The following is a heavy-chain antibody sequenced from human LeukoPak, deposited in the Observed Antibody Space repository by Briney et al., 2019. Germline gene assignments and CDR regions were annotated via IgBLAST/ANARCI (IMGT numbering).Heavy chain of an antibody. Sequence: GGTLRLSCTASGFTFSSYGMHWVRQAPGKGLEWVAFIRYDGRNKYYADSVKGRFTISRDNSKNTLCLQMNSLRAEDTAVYYCAKEIWPTVTTPGHTHFDYWGQGTLVTVSS. CDR1: GFTFSSYG. CDR2: IRYDGRNK. V-gene: IGHV3-30*02. D-gene: IGHD4-17*01. CDR3: AKEIWPTVTTPGHTHFDY. J-gene: IGHJ4*02.